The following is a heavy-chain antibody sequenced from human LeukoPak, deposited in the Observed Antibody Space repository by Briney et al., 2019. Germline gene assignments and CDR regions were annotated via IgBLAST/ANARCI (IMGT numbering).Heavy chain of an antibody. Sequence: GGSLRLSCAASGLNFNDYDMDWVRQAPGKGLEWVAVISHDGSHKQHADSVKGRFTISRDNSKKTLYLQMNSLRAEDTAVYYCVKDRADHYSFDYWGQGTLVTVSS. CDR1: GLNFNDYD. J-gene: IGHJ4*02. CDR3: VKDRADHYSFDY. D-gene: IGHD4-11*01. CDR2: ISHDGSHK. V-gene: IGHV3-30*18.